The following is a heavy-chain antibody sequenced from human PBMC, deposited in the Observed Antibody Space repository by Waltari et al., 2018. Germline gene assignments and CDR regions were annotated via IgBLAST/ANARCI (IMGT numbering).Heavy chain of an antibody. CDR2: IKQDGSEK. V-gene: IGHV3-7*01. CDR3: ARRSQSIYYYDSSGYYFDY. D-gene: IGHD3-22*01. CDR1: GFTFSHYW. Sequence: EVQLVESGGGLVQPGGSLRLSCAASGFTFSHYWISWVRQAPGKGLEWVANIKQDGSEKYYVDSVKGRFTISRDNAKNSLYLQMNSLRAEDTAFYYCARRSQSIYYYDSSGYYFDYWGQGTLVTVSS. J-gene: IGHJ4*02.